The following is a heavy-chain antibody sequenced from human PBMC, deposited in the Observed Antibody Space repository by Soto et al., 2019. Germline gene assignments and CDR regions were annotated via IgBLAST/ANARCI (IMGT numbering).Heavy chain of an antibody. D-gene: IGHD1-26*01. V-gene: IGHV1-69*01. J-gene: IGHJ6*02. CDR3: ARSYSGSRHCYYYGMDV. CDR1: GGTFSSYA. Sequence: QVQLVQSGAEVKKPGSSVKVSCKASGGTFSSYAISWVRQAPGQGLEWMGGIIPIFGTANYAQKFQGRVTITADESTSTAYMELSSLRSEDTAVYYCARSYSGSRHCYYYGMDVWGQGTTVTVSS. CDR2: IIPIFGTA.